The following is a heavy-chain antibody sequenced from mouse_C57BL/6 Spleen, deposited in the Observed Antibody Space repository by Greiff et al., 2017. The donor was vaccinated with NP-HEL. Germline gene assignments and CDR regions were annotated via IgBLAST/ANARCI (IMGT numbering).Heavy chain of an antibody. CDR3: SRGGAMDY. J-gene: IGHJ4*01. V-gene: IGHV1-82*01. CDR2: IYPGDGDT. CDR1: GYAFSSSW. Sequence: VQLLQSGPELVKPGASVKISCKASGYAFSSSWMNWVKQRPGKGLEWIGRIYPGDGDTNYNGKFKGKATLTADKSSSTAYMQLSSLTSVDSAVYFCSRGGAMDYWGQGTSVTVSS.